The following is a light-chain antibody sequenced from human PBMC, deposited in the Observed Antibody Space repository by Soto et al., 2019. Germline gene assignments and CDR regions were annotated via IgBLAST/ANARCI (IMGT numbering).Light chain of an antibody. V-gene: IGKV3-15*01. J-gene: IGKJ1*01. Sequence: EIVMTQSPATLSVSPGERATLSCMARQSVSSNLAWYQQKPGQAPSLLIYGASTRANGIPARFSRSGSGTEFILTISSLQSEDFAVYYCQQYNNWLTCGQGTKVEIK. CDR1: QSVSSN. CDR2: GAS. CDR3: QQYNNWLT.